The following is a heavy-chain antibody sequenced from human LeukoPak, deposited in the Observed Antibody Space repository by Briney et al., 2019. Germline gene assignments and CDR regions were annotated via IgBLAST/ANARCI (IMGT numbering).Heavy chain of an antibody. V-gene: IGHV4-61*02. Sequence: SETLSLTCSVYGGSISSGSYYWSWIRQPAGKGLEWIGRIYSNGNTNYNPSLKSRVTISVDSSKNQFSLKLSSVTAADTAVYYCAREKGSNYYYYYMDVWGKGTTVTVSS. CDR2: IYSNGNT. CDR3: AREKGSNYYYYYMDV. CDR1: GGSISSGSYY. D-gene: IGHD2-15*01. J-gene: IGHJ6*03.